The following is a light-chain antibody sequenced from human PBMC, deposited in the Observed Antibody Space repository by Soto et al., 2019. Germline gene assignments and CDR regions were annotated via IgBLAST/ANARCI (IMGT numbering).Light chain of an antibody. V-gene: IGKV1-5*03. CDR1: QSISAW. Sequence: DIQMTQSPSTLSASVGDRVTITCRASQSISAWLAWYQQKPGKAPKLLIDKASSLESGVPSRFSGSGSGTEFTLTIRSLQTDDSANYYCQQYDSYPYTFGQATKVDIK. J-gene: IGKJ2*01. CDR3: QQYDSYPYT. CDR2: KAS.